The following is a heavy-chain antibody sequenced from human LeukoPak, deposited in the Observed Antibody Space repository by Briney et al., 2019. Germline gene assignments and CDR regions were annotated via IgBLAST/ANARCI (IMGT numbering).Heavy chain of an antibody. CDR2: IYPGDSDT. J-gene: IGHJ5*02. CDR3: ARLGISSGLMVYAIGWFDP. D-gene: IGHD2-8*01. CDR1: GYSFTSYW. V-gene: IGHV5-51*01. Sequence: GESLKISCKGSGYSFTSYWIGWVRQMPGKGLEWMGIIYPGDSDTRYSPSFQGQVTISADKSISTAYLQWSSLKASDTAMYYCARLGISSGLMVYAIGWFDPWGQGTLVTVSS.